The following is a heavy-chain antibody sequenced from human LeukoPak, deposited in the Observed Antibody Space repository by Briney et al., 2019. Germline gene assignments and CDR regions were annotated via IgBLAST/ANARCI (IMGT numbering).Heavy chain of an antibody. CDR2: IYYSGST. CDR3: ARSNWGLTAFDI. CDR1: GGSISSYY. J-gene: IGHJ3*02. D-gene: IGHD7-27*01. V-gene: IGHV4-59*01. Sequence: SETLFLTCTVSGGSISSYYWSWIRQPPGKGLEWIGYIYYSGSTNYNPSLKSRVTISVDTSKNQFSLKLSSVTAADTAVYYCARSNWGLTAFDIWGQGTMVTVSS.